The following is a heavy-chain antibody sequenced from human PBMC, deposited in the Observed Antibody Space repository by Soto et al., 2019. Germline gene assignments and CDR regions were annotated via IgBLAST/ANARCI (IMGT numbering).Heavy chain of an antibody. D-gene: IGHD3-9*01. CDR3: ARHAGPDVLRYFDWLPYFDY. CDR2: IYYSGST. Sequence: QLQLQESGPGLVKPSETLSLTCTVSGGSISSSSYYWGWIRQTPGKGLEWIGSIYYSGSTYYNPSLKSRVTLSVDTSQNQFSLKLSSVTAADTAVYYCARHAGPDVLRYFDWLPYFDYWGQGTLVTVSS. V-gene: IGHV4-39*01. J-gene: IGHJ4*02. CDR1: GGSISSSSYY.